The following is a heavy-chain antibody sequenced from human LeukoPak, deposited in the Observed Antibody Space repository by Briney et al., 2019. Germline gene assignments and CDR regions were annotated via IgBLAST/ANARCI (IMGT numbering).Heavy chain of an antibody. V-gene: IGHV3-7*03. D-gene: IGHD2-15*01. Sequence: GGSLRLSCAASGFTFSSYWKSWVRQAPGEGLEWVANVKQDGGEKYYVDSVKGRFTISRDNAKNSLYLQMNSLRAEDTAVYYCARDQYCSGGTCYYFGLDVWGKGTTVTVSS. CDR2: VKQDGGEK. CDR1: GFTFSSYW. J-gene: IGHJ6*04. CDR3: ARDQYCSGGTCYYFGLDV.